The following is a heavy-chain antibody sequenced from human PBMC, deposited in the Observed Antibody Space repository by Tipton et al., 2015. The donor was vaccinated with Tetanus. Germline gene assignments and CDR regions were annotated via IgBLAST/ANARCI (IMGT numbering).Heavy chain of an antibody. V-gene: IGHV4-59*12. CDR2: IYYSGST. D-gene: IGHD6-6*01. CDR1: RGPISSYY. J-gene: IGHJ5*02. CDR3: AKDQGGGRVVRLNWFDP. Sequence: TLSLTCTVSRGPISSYYWSWIRQPPGKGLEWIGYIYYSGSTYYNPSLKSRVTISVDTSKNQFSLKMNSVTAADTAMYYCAKDQGGGRVVRLNWFDPWGPGTLVTVSS.